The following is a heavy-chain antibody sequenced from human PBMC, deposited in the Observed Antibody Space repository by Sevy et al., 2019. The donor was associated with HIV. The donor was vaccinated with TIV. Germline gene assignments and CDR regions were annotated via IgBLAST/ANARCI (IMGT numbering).Heavy chain of an antibody. J-gene: IGHJ6*02. V-gene: IGHV1-8*01. CDR2: MNPNSGNT. Sequence: ASVKVSCKASGYTFTSYDINWVRQATGQGLEWMGWMNPNSGNTGYAQKFQGRVTMTRNTSISTAYMELSSLRSEDTAVYYCAGVVVAATGRYYYYYYGMDVWGQGTTVTVSS. D-gene: IGHD2-15*01. CDR1: GYTFTSYD. CDR3: AGVVVAATGRYYYYYYGMDV.